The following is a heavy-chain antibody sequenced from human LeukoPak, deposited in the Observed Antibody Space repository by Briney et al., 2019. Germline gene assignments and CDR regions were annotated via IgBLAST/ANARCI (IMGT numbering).Heavy chain of an antibody. CDR3: ARDSVTVTTPQIDH. CDR2: INPNSGGT. V-gene: IGHV1-2*02. CDR1: GYTFTGYY. Sequence: ASVKVSCKASGYTFTGYYIHRVRQAPGQGLEWMGWINPNSGGTNYAQKFQGRVTMTRDTSISTAYMELSRLRFDDTAVYYCARDSVTVTTPQIDHWGQGTLVTVSS. J-gene: IGHJ4*02. D-gene: IGHD4-17*01.